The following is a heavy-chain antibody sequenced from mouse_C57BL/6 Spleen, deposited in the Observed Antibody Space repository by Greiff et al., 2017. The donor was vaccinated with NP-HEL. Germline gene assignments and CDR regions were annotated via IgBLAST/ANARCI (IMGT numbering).Heavy chain of an antibody. V-gene: IGHV1-22*01. CDR1: GYTFTDYN. CDR3: ARWDYYGSSYDYAMDY. CDR2: INPNNGGT. J-gene: IGHJ4*01. Sequence: VQLQQSGPELVKPGASVKMSCKASGYTFTDYNMHWVKQSHGKSLEWIGYINPNNGGTSYNQKFKGKATLTVNTSSSTAYMELRSLTSEDSAVYYCARWDYYGSSYDYAMDYWGQGTSVTVSS. D-gene: IGHD1-1*01.